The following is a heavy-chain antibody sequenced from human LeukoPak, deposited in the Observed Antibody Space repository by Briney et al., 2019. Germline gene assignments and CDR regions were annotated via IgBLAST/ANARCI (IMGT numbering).Heavy chain of an antibody. CDR1: GYTFPSYF. V-gene: IGHV1-46*01. CDR3: ASPTTVSGSYGFDY. D-gene: IGHD1-26*01. Sequence: ASVKVSCKASGYTFPSYFMHRVRQAPGQELEWMGIINPTGGSTTYAQKFQGRVTMTRDTSTSTVYMELSSLRSDDTAVYYCASPTTVSGSYGFDYWGQGTLVTVSS. J-gene: IGHJ4*02. CDR2: INPTGGST.